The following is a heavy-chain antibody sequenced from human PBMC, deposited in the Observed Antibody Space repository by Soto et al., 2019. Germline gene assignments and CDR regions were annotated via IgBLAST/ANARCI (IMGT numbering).Heavy chain of an antibody. CDR2: IIPIFGTA. CDR1: GGTFSSYA. Sequence: QVQLVQSGAEVKKPGSSVKVSCKASGGTFSSYAISWVRQAPGRGLEWMGGIIPIFGTANYAQKFQGRVTITADESTSTAYMELSSLRSEDTAVYYCARTAYCSGGSCYDYHDYWGQGTLVTVSS. D-gene: IGHD2-15*01. CDR3: ARTAYCSGGSCYDYHDY. J-gene: IGHJ4*02. V-gene: IGHV1-69*01.